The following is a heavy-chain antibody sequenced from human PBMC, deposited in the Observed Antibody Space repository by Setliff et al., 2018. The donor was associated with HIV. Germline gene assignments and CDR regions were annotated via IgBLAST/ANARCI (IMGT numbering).Heavy chain of an antibody. CDR2: MYYSGST. V-gene: IGHV4-39*07. D-gene: IGHD6-13*01. Sequence: PSETLSLTCTVSGGSISSSSYYWGWVRQPPGKGLEWIGSMYYSGSTYYTPSLKSRITISIDTSKNQLSLKLRSVTAADTAVYYCARIGSGWSVGWFDPWGQGTLVTVSS. CDR3: ARIGSGWSVGWFDP. J-gene: IGHJ5*02. CDR1: GGSISSSSYY.